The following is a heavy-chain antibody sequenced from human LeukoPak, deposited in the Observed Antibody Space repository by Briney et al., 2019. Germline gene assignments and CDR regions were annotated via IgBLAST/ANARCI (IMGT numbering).Heavy chain of an antibody. CDR3: GYSGYDGL. V-gene: IGHV3-7*01. J-gene: IGHJ4*02. CDR2: IKQDGSEK. Sequence: GGPLRLSCAASGFTFSSYWMSWVRQAPGKGPEWVANIKQDGSEKYYVDSVKGRFTISRDNAKNSLYLQMNSLRAEDTAVYYCGYSGYDGLWGQGTLVTVSS. D-gene: IGHD5-12*01. CDR1: GFTFSSYW.